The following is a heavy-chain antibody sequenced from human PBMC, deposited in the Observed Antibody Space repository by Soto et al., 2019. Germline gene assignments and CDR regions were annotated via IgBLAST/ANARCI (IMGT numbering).Heavy chain of an antibody. CDR1: GGSISSYY. CDR3: ACCGSSYYYYYGMDV. CDR2: IYYSGST. V-gene: IGHV4-59*01. J-gene: IGHJ6*02. D-gene: IGHD1-26*01. Sequence: PSETLSLTCTVSGGSISSYYWSWLRQPPGKGLEWIGYIYYSGSTNYNPSLKSRVTISVDTSKNQFSLKLSSVTAADTAVYYCACCGSSYYYYYGMDVWGQGTTVTVSS.